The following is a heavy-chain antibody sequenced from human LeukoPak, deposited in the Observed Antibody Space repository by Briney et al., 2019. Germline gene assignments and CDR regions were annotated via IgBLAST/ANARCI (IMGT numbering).Heavy chain of an antibody. CDR2: IYYSGST. V-gene: IGHV4-59*01. CDR3: ARAIYGNWFDP. CDR1: GGSISSYY. D-gene: IGHD3-10*01. J-gene: IGHJ5*02. Sequence: PSETLSLTCTVSGGSISSYYWSWIRQPPGKGLEWIGYIYYSGSTNCNPSLKSRVTISVDTSKNQFSLKLSSVTAADTAVYYCARAIYGNWFDPWGQGTLVTVSS.